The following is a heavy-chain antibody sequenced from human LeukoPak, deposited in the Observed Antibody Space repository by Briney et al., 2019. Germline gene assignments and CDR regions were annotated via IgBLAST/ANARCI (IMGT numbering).Heavy chain of an antibody. Sequence: ASVKVSCKASGYTFTSYAMNWVRQAPGRGLEWMGWINTNTGNPTYAQGFTGRFVFSLDTSVSTAYLQISSLKAEDTAVYYCARDRHDILTLNWFDPWGQGTLVTVSS. CDR3: ARDRHDILTLNWFDP. D-gene: IGHD3-9*01. CDR2: INTNTGNP. J-gene: IGHJ5*02. V-gene: IGHV7-4-1*02. CDR1: GYTFTSYA.